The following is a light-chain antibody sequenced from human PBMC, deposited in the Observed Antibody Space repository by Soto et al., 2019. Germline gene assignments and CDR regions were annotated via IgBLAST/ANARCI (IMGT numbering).Light chain of an antibody. CDR2: DVS. Sequence: DIQMTQSPSTLSASVGDRVTITCRASQSVSNWLAWYQQKPGKAPRLLIYDVSSLQSEVPSRFSGSGSGTEFTLTISSLQPDDFATYYCQRYNPHSPTWAFGQGTKVDIK. CDR3: QRYNPHSPTWA. J-gene: IGKJ1*01. CDR1: QSVSNW. V-gene: IGKV1-5*01.